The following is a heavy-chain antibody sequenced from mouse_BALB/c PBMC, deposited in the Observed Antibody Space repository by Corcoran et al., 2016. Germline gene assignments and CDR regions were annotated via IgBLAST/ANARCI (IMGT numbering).Heavy chain of an antibody. CDR1: GYSFTDYN. J-gene: IGHJ4*01. CDR3: ARSLIYYYGSRNWDYAMDY. V-gene: IGHV1S135*01. D-gene: IGHD1-1*01. Sequence: EIQLQQSGPELVKPGASVKVSCKASGYSFTDYNMYWLKQRHGKSLEWIGYIDPYNGGTSYNQKFKGKATLTVDKSSSTAFMHLNSLTSEDSAVYYCARSLIYYYGSRNWDYAMDYWGQGTSVTVSS. CDR2: IDPYNGGT.